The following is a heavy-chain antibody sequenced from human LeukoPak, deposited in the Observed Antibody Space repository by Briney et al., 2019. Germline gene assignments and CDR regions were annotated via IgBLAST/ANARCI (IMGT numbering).Heavy chain of an antibody. J-gene: IGHJ4*02. CDR1: GFTFSNAW. CDR2: IKSKTDGGTT. V-gene: IGHV3-15*01. D-gene: IGHD6-19*01. Sequence: GSLLLSCAASGFTFSNAWMSWVRQAPGKGLEWVGRIKSKTDGGTTDYAAPVKGRFTISRDDSKNTLYLQMNSLKTEDTAVYYCTTQYSSGWDFDYWGQGTLVTVSS. CDR3: TTQYSSGWDFDY.